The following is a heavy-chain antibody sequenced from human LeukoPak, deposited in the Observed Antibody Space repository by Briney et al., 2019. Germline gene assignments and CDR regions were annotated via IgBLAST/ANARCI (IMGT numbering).Heavy chain of an antibody. CDR2: ISGSGGST. CDR3: ANPGSGSYHSGYYFDY. Sequence: SGGSLRPSCAASGFTFSSYAMSWVRQAPGKGLEWVSAISGSGGSTYYADSVKGRFTISRDNSKNTLYLQMNSLRAEDTAVYYCANPGSGSYHSGYYFDYWGQGTLVTVSS. V-gene: IGHV3-23*01. D-gene: IGHD1-26*01. J-gene: IGHJ4*02. CDR1: GFTFSSYA.